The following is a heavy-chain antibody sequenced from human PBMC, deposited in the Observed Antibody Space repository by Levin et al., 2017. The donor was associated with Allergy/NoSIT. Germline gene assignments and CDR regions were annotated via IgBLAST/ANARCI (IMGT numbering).Heavy chain of an antibody. CDR2: IYYSGST. J-gene: IGHJ3*02. D-gene: IGHD3-9*01. CDR1: GGSISSYY. Sequence: SETLSLTCTVSGGSISSYYWSWIRQPPGKGLEWIGYIYYSGSTNYNPSLKSRVTISVDTSKNQFSLKLSSVTAADTAVYYCARDRHPYYDILTGYRGSHDAFDIWGQGTMVTVSS. V-gene: IGHV4-59*01. CDR3: ARDRHPYYDILTGYRGSHDAFDI.